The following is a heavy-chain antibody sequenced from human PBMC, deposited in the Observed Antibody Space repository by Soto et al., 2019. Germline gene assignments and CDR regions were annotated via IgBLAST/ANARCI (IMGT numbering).Heavy chain of an antibody. CDR2: IYSGGTT. Sequence: DVQLVESGGGLVQPGGSLRLSCAASGFTVSSNYMTWVRQAPGKGLEWVSVIYSGGTTYYADSVKGRFTISRDNSKNTLYLQMNSLRAEDTAVYYCARAKDKDDYYSPPNDYWGQGTLVTVSS. J-gene: IGHJ4*02. CDR1: GFTVSSNY. D-gene: IGHD2-21*02. V-gene: IGHV3-66*01. CDR3: ARAKDKDDYYSPPNDY.